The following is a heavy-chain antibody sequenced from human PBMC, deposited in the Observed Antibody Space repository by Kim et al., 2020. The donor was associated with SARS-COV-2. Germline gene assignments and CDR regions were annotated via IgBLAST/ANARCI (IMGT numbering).Heavy chain of an antibody. Sequence: SETLSLTCTVSGGSISSGGYYWSWIRQHPGKGLEWIGYIYYSGSTYYNPSLKSRVTISVDTSKNQFSLKLSSVTAADTAVYYCARGFGTYGTYYDILTVFDYWGQGTLVTVSS. CDR3: ARGFGTYGTYYDILTVFDY. CDR2: IYYSGST. CDR1: GGSISSGGYY. V-gene: IGHV4-31*03. D-gene: IGHD3-9*01. J-gene: IGHJ4*02.